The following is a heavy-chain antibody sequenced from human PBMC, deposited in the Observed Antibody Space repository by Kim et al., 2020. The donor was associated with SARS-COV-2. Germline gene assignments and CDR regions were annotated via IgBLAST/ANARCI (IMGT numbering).Heavy chain of an antibody. D-gene: IGHD3-10*01. V-gene: IGHV5-51*01. CDR1: GYSFTSYW. CDR2: IYPGDSDT. CDR3: ASLPYGSGSYYPLDY. J-gene: IGHJ4*02. Sequence: GESLKISRKGSGYSFTSYWIGWVRQMPGKGLEWMGIIYPGDSDTRYSPSFQGQVTISADKSISTAYLQWSSLKASDTAMYYCASLPYGSGSYYPLDYWGQGTLVTVSS.